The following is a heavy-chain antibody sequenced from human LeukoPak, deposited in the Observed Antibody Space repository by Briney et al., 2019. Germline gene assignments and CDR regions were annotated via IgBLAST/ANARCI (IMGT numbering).Heavy chain of an antibody. J-gene: IGHJ6*03. CDR2: IYTSGST. D-gene: IGHD3-3*01. V-gene: IGHV4-4*07. Sequence: SETLSLTCTVSGGSISSYYWSWIRQPAGKGLEWIGRIYTSGSTNYNPSLKSRVTMSVDTSKNQFSLKLSSVTAADTAVYYCARDALDFWSGTYYYYYMDVWGKGTTVTVSS. CDR1: GGSISSYY. CDR3: ARDALDFWSGTYYYYYMDV.